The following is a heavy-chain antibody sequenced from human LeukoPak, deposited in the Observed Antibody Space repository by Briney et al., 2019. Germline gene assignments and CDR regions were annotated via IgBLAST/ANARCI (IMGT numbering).Heavy chain of an antibody. CDR1: GFTFSSYW. Sequence: GGSLRLSCAASGFTFSSYWMSWVRQAPGKGLEWVANIKQDGSEKYYVDSVKGRFTISRDNAKNSLYLQMNSLRAEDTAVYYCARDSGRWGSHSFEYFQHWGQGTLVTVSS. CDR2: IKQDGSEK. CDR3: ARDSGRWGSHSFEYFQH. J-gene: IGHJ1*01. V-gene: IGHV3-7*01. D-gene: IGHD2-8*02.